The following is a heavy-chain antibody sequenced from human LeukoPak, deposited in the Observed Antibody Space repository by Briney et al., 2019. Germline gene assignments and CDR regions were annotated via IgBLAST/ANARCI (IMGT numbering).Heavy chain of an antibody. CDR3: AKETYYYGSGSYYPGGFDP. V-gene: IGHV3-23*01. J-gene: IGHJ5*02. CDR1: GFTFSSYA. D-gene: IGHD3-10*01. CDR2: ISGRGGST. Sequence: SGGSLRLSCAASGFTFSSYAMSWVRQAPGKGLEWVSAISGRGGSTYYADSVKGRFTISRDNSKNTLYLQMNSLRAEDTAVYYCAKETYYYGSGSYYPGGFDPWGQGTLVTVSS.